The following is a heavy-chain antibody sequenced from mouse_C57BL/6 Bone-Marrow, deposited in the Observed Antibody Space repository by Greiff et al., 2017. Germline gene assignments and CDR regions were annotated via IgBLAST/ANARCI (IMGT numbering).Heavy chain of an antibody. V-gene: IGHV1-55*01. CDR1: GYTFTSYW. CDR3: ALSGSSPLAY. Sequence: VQLQQPGAELVKPGASVKMSCKASGYTFTSYWITWLKQRPGQGLEWIGDIYPGSGSTNYNEKFKSTATLTVDTSSSTAYMQLSSLTSEDSAVYYCALSGSSPLAYWGQGTLVTVSA. D-gene: IGHD1-1*01. J-gene: IGHJ3*01. CDR2: IYPGSGST.